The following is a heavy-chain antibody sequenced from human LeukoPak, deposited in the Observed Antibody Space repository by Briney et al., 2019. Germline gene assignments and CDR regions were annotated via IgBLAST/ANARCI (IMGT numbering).Heavy chain of an antibody. J-gene: IGHJ4*02. CDR3: ARGTVAGGIDY. CDR2: INHSGST. D-gene: IGHD6-19*01. CDR1: GGSFTGYY. V-gene: IGHV4-34*01. Sequence: SETLSLTCAVYGGSFTGYYWSWIRQPPGKGLEWIGEINHSGSTNYNPSLKSRVTISVDTSKNQFSLKLSSVTAADTAVYYCARGTVAGGIDYWGQGTLVTVSS.